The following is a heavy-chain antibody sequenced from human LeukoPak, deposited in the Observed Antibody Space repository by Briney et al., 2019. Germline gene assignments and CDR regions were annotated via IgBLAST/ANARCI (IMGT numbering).Heavy chain of an antibody. CDR3: ARVQYYDSSGYYGFWAFDI. J-gene: IGHJ3*02. Sequence: PGGSLRLSCAASGFTFSSYSMNWVRQAPGKGLEWVSSISSSSSYIYYADSVKGRFTISRDNAKNSLYLQMNSLRAEDTAVYYCARVQYYDSSGYYGFWAFDIWGQGTMVTVSS. CDR1: GFTFSSYS. D-gene: IGHD3-22*01. CDR2: ISSSSSYI. V-gene: IGHV3-21*01.